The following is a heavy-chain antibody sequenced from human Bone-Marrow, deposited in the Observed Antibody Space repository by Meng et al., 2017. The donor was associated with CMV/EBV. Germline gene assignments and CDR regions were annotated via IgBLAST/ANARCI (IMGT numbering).Heavy chain of an antibody. CDR3: AGGYYPYYGMDV. CDR2: IYYSGST. CDR1: GGSVSSGSYY. V-gene: IGHV4-61*01. Sequence: SEPLSLTCTVSGGSVSSGSYYWSWIRQPPGKGLEWIGYIYYSGSTNYNPSLKSRVTISVDTSNNQFSLKLSAVTAADTAVYYCAGGYYPYYGMDVWGQGTTVTVSS. D-gene: IGHD3-22*01. J-gene: IGHJ6*02.